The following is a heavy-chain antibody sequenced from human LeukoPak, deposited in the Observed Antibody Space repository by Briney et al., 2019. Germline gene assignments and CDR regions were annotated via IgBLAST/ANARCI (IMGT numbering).Heavy chain of an antibody. CDR1: GGTFSSYA. J-gene: IGHJ6*03. D-gene: IGHD3-9*01. V-gene: IGHV1-69*13. CDR3: ARGVDWFTGSHPTQYHYYYYMDV. CDR2: IIPIFGTA. Sequence: SVKVSCKASGGTFSSYAISWVRQAPGQGLEWMGGIIPIFGTANYAQKFQGRVTITADESTSTAYMELSSLRSEDTAVYYCARGVDWFTGSHPTQYHYYYYMDVWGKGTTVTVSS.